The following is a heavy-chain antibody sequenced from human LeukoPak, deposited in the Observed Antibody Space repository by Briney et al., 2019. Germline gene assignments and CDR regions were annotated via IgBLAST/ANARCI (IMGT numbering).Heavy chain of an antibody. Sequence: GGSLRLSCAASGFTFATYAMGWVRQSPGKGLEWGSTISETGGGTHYANSVRGRFTIPRDNSKNTLYLQMNNLRAEDTAIYYCDASDFWGQGTLVTVSS. CDR3: DASDF. CDR2: ISETGGGT. CDR1: GFTFATYA. V-gene: IGHV3-23*01. J-gene: IGHJ4*02.